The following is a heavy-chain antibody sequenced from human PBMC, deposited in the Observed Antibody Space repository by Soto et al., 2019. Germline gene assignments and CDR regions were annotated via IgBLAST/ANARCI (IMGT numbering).Heavy chain of an antibody. J-gene: IGHJ6*02. CDR1: GFTFSSYW. CDR3: ARDWYSSSFYYYYHYGMDV. Sequence: PGGSLRLSCAASGFTFSSYWMSWVRQAPGKGLEWVANIKQDGSEKYYVDSVKGRFTISRDNAKNSLYLQMNSLRAEDTAVYYCARDWYSSSFYYYYHYGMDVWGQGTTVTVSS. V-gene: IGHV3-7*03. CDR2: IKQDGSEK. D-gene: IGHD6-13*01.